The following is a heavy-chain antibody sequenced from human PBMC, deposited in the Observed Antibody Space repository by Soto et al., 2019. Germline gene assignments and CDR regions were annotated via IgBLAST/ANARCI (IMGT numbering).Heavy chain of an antibody. Sequence: QLQLQESGPGLVKPSETLSLTCTVSGGSISSSSYYWGWIRQPPGKGLEWIGNIYYSGSTYYNPSLKGRVTISVDTSKNQFSLKLSSVTAADTAVYYCARLYYGSGSYYDPYSDYWGQGTLVTVSS. CDR3: ARLYYGSGSYYDPYSDY. D-gene: IGHD3-10*01. CDR2: IYYSGST. J-gene: IGHJ4*02. CDR1: GGSISSSSYY. V-gene: IGHV4-39*01.